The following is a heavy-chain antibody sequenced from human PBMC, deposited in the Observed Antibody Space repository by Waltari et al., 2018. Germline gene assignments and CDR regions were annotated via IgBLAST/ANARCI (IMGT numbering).Heavy chain of an antibody. J-gene: IGHJ4*02. CDR2: MYSGGST. D-gene: IGHD6-6*01. Sequence: VQLVASGGGLIQPGVSLSLSCAASGFPVRSHSMSWVRQAPGKGLEWVSVMYSGGSTYDADSVKGRFTISRDNSKNTLYLQMNSLRAEDTAVYYCARVRSSSGSDYWGQGTQVTVSS. CDR1: GFPVRSHS. V-gene: IGHV3-53*01. CDR3: ARVRSSSGSDY.